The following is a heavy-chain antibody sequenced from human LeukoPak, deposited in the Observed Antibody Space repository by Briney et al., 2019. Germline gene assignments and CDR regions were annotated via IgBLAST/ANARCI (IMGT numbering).Heavy chain of an antibody. Sequence: SETLSLTCTVSGGSISSSSYYWGWIRQPPGKGLEWIGSIYYSGSTYYNLSLKSRVTISVDTSKNQFSLRLSSVTAADTAMYYCARHSHYDSSGYYPYWYFDLWGRGTLVTVSS. CDR1: GGSISSSSYY. CDR2: IYYSGST. J-gene: IGHJ2*01. V-gene: IGHV4-39*01. CDR3: ARHSHYDSSGYYPYWYFDL. D-gene: IGHD3-22*01.